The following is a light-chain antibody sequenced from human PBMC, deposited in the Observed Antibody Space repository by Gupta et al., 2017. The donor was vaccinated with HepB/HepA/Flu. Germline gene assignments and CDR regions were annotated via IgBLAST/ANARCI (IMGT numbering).Light chain of an antibody. CDR2: GAS. CDR3: QQYDNWPPLT. Sequence: EIVMTQSPATLSVSPGERGTLSCRASQSVSNNLAWYQQKPGQAPRLLIYGASTRATGIPARFSGSGCGTEFTLTISSRQSEDFAVYYCQQYDNWPPLTFGGGTKVEIK. J-gene: IGKJ4*01. V-gene: IGKV3-15*01. CDR1: QSVSNN.